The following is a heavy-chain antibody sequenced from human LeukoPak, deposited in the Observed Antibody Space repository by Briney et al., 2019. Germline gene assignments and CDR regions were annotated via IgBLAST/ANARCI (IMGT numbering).Heavy chain of an antibody. D-gene: IGHD3-16*01. CDR2: MNTDSGKT. CDR3: ASDGRGRAFDY. J-gene: IGHJ4*02. CDR1: QYILTNFD. Sequence: PSAKVSCKPPQYILTNFDIHWLRQATAQGLEWMGWMNTDSGKTGYAQKFQGRVTMTRKTSTNTAYMEVSSLRSGETAVYYCASDGRGRAFDYWGQGSRVTVSS. V-gene: IGHV1-8*01.